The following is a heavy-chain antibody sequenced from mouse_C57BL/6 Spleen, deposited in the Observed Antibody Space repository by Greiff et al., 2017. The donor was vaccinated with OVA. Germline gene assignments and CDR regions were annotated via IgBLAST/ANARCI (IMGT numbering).Heavy chain of an antibody. J-gene: IGHJ2*01. D-gene: IGHD1-1*01. CDR3: TGDYGSSYNGHFDY. V-gene: IGHV6-3*01. CDR2: IRLKSDNYAT. CDR1: GFTFSNSW. Sequence: EVKLMESGGGLVQPGGSMKLSCVASGFTFSNSWMNWVRQSPEKGLEWVAQIRLKSDNYATHYAESVKGRFTISRDDSKSSVYLQMNNLRAEDTGNYYSTGDYGSSYNGHFDYWGQGTTLTVAS.